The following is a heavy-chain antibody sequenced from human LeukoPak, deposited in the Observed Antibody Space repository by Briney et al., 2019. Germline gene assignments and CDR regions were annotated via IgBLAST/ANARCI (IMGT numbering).Heavy chain of an antibody. Sequence: GGSLRLSCAASGFTVSSNYMSWVRQAPGKGLEWVSVIYSGGSTYYADSVKGRFTISRDNSKNTLYLQMNSLRAEDTAVYYCARDLGYGGNSFDYWGQGTLVTVSS. CDR2: IYSGGST. V-gene: IGHV3-53*01. CDR3: ARDLGYGGNSFDY. D-gene: IGHD4-23*01. J-gene: IGHJ4*02. CDR1: GFTVSSNY.